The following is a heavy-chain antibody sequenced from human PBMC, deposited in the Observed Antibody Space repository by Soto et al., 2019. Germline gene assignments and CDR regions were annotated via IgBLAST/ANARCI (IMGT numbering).Heavy chain of an antibody. CDR1: DVSVSRYY. CDR3: AREMRRYYYENTGYYHD. V-gene: IGHV4-4*07. CDR2: VYTNGNT. D-gene: IGHD3-22*01. J-gene: IGHJ4*02. Sequence: PSETLSLTCTVSDVSVSRYYWSWIRQPAGKGLEWVGRVYTNGNTNYNPSLKSRVTMSIDTSKNQFSLRLSSVTAADTAVYYCAREMRRYYYENTGYYHDWGQGTLVTVSS.